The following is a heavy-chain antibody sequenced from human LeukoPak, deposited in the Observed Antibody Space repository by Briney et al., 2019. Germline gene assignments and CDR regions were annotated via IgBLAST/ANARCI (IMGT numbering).Heavy chain of an antibody. CDR1: GYTFTSYG. V-gene: IGHV1-18*01. J-gene: IGHJ4*02. D-gene: IGHD2-15*01. CDR3: AREDGVVATGYFDY. CDR2: ISAYNGNT. Sequence: GASVKVSCKASGYTFTSYGISWVRQAPGQGLEWMGWISAYNGNTNYAQKLQGRATMTTDTSTSTAYMELRSLRSDDTAVYYCAREDGVVATGYFDYWGQGTLVTVSS.